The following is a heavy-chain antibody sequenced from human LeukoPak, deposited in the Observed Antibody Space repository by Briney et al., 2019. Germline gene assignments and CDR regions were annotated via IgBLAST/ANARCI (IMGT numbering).Heavy chain of an antibody. CDR1: GFTFSSYG. CDR3: AKLNGYSSGWYGYGIEFYFDY. CDR2: IRYDGSNK. V-gene: IGHV3-30*02. Sequence: GSLRLSCAASGFTFSSYGMHWVRQAPGKGLEWVAFIRYDGSNKYYADSVKGRFTISRGNSKNTLYLQMNSLRAEDTAVYYCAKLNGYSSGWYGYGIEFYFDYWGQGTLVTVSS. J-gene: IGHJ4*02. D-gene: IGHD6-19*01.